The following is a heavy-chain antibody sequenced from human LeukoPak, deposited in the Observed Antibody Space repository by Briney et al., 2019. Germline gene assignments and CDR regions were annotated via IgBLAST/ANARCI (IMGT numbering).Heavy chain of an antibody. J-gene: IGHJ6*03. D-gene: IGHD3-16*01. V-gene: IGHV4-59*01. CDR1: GGSISRYY. CDR3: ARDLRDYVWGSYLDV. CDR2: IYYSGST. Sequence: SETLSLTCTVSGGSISRYYWSWIRQPPGKGLEWIGYIYYSGSTNYNPSLKSRVTISVDTSKNQFSLKLSSVTAADTAVYYCARDLRDYVWGSYLDVWGKGTTVTVSS.